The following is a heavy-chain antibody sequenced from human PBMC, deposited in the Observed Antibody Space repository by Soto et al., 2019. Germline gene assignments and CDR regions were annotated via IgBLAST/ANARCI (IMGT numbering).Heavy chain of an antibody. Sequence: PSETLSLTCAVYGGSFSGYYWSWIRQPPGKGLEWIGHIFFTGATNYSPSLKSRVTMSLDSSKSQFSLNLTCGSAAESAIYSCARARSDSAGSSLGRRLDVWGQGTTVTVSS. CDR2: IFFTGAT. D-gene: IGHD3-10*01. CDR3: ARARSDSAGSSLGRRLDV. J-gene: IGHJ6*02. V-gene: IGHV4-34*11. CDR1: GGSFSGYY.